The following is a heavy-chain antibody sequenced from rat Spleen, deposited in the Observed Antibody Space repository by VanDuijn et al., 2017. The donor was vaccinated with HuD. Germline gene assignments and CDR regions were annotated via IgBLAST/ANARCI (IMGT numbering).Heavy chain of an antibody. Sequence: EVQLVASGGGLVQPGRSLKLSCAASGFTFSNYGMAWVRQAPTKGLVWVASISNIDDTYYSDSVKGRFSISRDNAKSTLYLQMNSLRSEDTATYYCVRQDTSGYSNWFTYWGQGTLVTVSS. CDR1: GFTFSNYG. D-gene: IGHD4-3*01. J-gene: IGHJ3*01. V-gene: IGHV5-29*01. CDR3: VRQDTSGYSNWFTY. CDR2: ISNIDDT.